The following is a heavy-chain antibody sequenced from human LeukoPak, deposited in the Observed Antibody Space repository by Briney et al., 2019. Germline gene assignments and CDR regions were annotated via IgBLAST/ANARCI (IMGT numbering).Heavy chain of an antibody. CDR2: ISGSGGST. CDR3: AKGSYNYYDSSGYVYYYYGMDV. D-gene: IGHD3-22*01. CDR1: GFTFSSYA. V-gene: IGHV3-23*01. Sequence: GGSLRLSCAASGFTFSSYAMSWVRQAPGKGLEWVSAISGSGGSTHYADSVKGRFTISRDNSKNTLYLQMNSLRAEDTAVYYCAKGSYNYYDSSGYVYYYYGMDVWGQGTTVTVSS. J-gene: IGHJ6*02.